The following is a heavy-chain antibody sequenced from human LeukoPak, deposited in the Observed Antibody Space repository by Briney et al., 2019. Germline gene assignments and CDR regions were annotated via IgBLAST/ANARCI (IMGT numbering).Heavy chain of an antibody. CDR1: VFTFTSSA. V-gene: IGHV1-58*01. J-gene: IGHJ6*04. Sequence: SVKVSCKASVFTFTSSAVQWVRQARGQRLEWIGWIVVCSGNTNYAQKFQERVTITRDMSTSTQYMELSSLRSEDTAVYYCAADTDFWRGTALDDWGKGTTVTVSS. CDR3: AADTDFWRGTALDD. D-gene: IGHD3-3*01. CDR2: IVVCSGNT.